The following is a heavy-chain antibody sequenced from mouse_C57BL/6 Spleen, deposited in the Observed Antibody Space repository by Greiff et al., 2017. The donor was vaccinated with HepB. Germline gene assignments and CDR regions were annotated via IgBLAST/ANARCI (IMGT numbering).Heavy chain of an antibody. CDR2: INPNNGGT. CDR3: ARGTAQVPYAMDY. CDR1: GYTFTDYN. D-gene: IGHD3-2*02. V-gene: IGHV1-22*01. J-gene: IGHJ4*01. Sequence: EVQLQQSGPELVKPGASVKMSCKASGYTFTDYNMHWVKQSPGKSLEWIGYINPNNGGTSYNQKFKGKATLTVNKSSSTAYMGLRSLTSEESAVYYCARGTAQVPYAMDYWGQGTSVTVSS.